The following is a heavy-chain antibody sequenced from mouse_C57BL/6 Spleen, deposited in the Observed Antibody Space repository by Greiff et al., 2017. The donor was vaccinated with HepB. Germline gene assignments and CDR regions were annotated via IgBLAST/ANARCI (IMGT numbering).Heavy chain of an antibody. CDR2: ISNLAYSI. Sequence: EVQLVESGGGLVQPGGSLKLSCAASGFTFSDYGMAWVRQAPRKGPEWVAFISNLAYSIYYADTVTGRFTISRENAKNTLYLEMSSLRSEDTAMYYCARTSIYDYGGYFDVWGTGTTVTVSS. CDR3: ARTSIYDYGGYFDV. CDR1: GFTFSDYG. V-gene: IGHV5-15*01. D-gene: IGHD2-4*01. J-gene: IGHJ1*03.